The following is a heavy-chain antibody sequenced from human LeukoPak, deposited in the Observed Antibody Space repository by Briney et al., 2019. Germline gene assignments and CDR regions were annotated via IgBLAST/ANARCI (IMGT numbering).Heavy chain of an antibody. Sequence: PGGSLRLSCAASGFTFSSYAMHWVRQAPGKGLEWVAVISYDGSNKYYADSVKGRFTISRDNSKNTLYLQMNSLRAEDTAVYYCARDPPYGYNYQAARGYFDCWGQGTLVTVSS. CDR3: ARDPPYGYNYQAARGYFDC. CDR1: GFTFSSYA. V-gene: IGHV3-30*04. D-gene: IGHD5-24*01. CDR2: ISYDGSNK. J-gene: IGHJ4*02.